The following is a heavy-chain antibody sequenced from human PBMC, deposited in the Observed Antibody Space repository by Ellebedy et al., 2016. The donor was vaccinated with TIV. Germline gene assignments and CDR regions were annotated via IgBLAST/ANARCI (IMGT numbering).Heavy chain of an antibody. Sequence: GGSLRLXCAASGFTCSNYSMTWVRQAPGKGLEWVSTISGSGAGDSTYYADSVKGRFTISRDNSKNTLHLQMNSLRAEDTAVYYCAKLPVVPAATYLDYIFGMDVWGHGTTVTVSS. CDR2: ISGSGAGDST. J-gene: IGHJ6*02. D-gene: IGHD2-2*01. V-gene: IGHV3-23*01. CDR3: AKLPVVPAATYLDYIFGMDV. CDR1: GFTCSNYS.